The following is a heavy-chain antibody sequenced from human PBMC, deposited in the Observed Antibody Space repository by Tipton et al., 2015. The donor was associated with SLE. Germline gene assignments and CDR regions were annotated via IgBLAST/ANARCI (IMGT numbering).Heavy chain of an antibody. D-gene: IGHD6-19*01. CDR2: IYASGST. Sequence: LSLTCTVSDGSISDYYWTWIRQPAGEGLEWIGRIYASGSTNYNPSLRSRAAMSVDTSKSHFSLKLSAVTAADTAVYYCASLAEADTEGAFDYWGLGTLVTVSS. CDR3: ASLAEADTEGAFDY. V-gene: IGHV4-4*07. CDR1: DGSISDYY. J-gene: IGHJ4*02.